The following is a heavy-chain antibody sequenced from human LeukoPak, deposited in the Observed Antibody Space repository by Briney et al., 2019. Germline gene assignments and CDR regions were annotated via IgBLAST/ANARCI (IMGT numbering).Heavy chain of an antibody. CDR3: ARAPTVVRGVFDY. CDR1: GGSISSGGYS. V-gene: IGHV4-30-2*01. D-gene: IGHD4-23*01. Sequence: SQTLSLTCAVSGGSISSGGYSWSWIRQPPGKGLEWIGYIYHSGSTYYNPSLKSRVTISVDRSKNQFSLKLSSVTAADTAVYYCARAPTVVRGVFDYWGQGTLVTVSS. J-gene: IGHJ4*02. CDR2: IYHSGST.